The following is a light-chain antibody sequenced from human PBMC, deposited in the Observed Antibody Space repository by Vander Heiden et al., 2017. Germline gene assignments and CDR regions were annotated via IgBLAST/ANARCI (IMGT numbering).Light chain of an antibody. V-gene: IGKV1-13*02. J-gene: IGKJ1*01. Sequence: AIQFTQSPSSLSASVGDRVTITCRASQGISSALAWYQQKPGKAPKLLIYDASTLESGVPSRFSGSRSGTDFTLTISSLQPEDFATYYCLQVDSYSWPFGQGTKVEIK. CDR3: LQVDSYSWP. CDR1: QGISSA. CDR2: DAS.